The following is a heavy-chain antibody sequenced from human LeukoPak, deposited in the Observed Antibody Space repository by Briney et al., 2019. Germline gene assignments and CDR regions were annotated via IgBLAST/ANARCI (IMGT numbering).Heavy chain of an antibody. D-gene: IGHD5-12*01. V-gene: IGHV4-4*07. Sequence: SETLSLTCFVSGGSISSYYWSWLRQPAGKGLEWIGRIHTRAGTEYNPSLKSRVTMSVDTSKNQFSLKLTSVTAADTAVYFCARDDNSGYSDDAFDIWGQGTLVTVSS. CDR3: ARDDNSGYSDDAFDI. CDR1: GGSISSYY. CDR2: IHTRAGT. J-gene: IGHJ3*02.